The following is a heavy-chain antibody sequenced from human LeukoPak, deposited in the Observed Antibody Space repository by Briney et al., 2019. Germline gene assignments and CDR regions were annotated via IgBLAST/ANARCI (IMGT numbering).Heavy chain of an antibody. Sequence: GGSLRLSCAASGFTFSDYWLTWVRQAPGKGLEWVANIKQDGSEKYYVDSVKCRFTISRDDVKGSLFLQMDSLGADDTAVYFCARGDRVGITTGHFDYWGQGALVTVSS. CDR1: GFTFSDYW. J-gene: IGHJ4*02. V-gene: IGHV3-7*03. D-gene: IGHD2-21*01. CDR2: IKQDGSEK. CDR3: ARGDRVGITTGHFDY.